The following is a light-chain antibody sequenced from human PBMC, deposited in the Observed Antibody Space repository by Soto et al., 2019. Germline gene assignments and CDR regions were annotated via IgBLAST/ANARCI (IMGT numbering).Light chain of an antibody. CDR2: DAS. J-gene: IGKJ5*01. CDR1: QSVSSY. V-gene: IGKV3-11*01. CDR3: QQRSNGTPTH. Sequence: IAVTNSPSTLSSSPGVTATLSFRTSQSVSSYLAWYQQKPGQAPRLLIYDASNRATGITARFSGSGSGTDFTLTISSREPEDFAVYYCQQRSNGTPTHFGQGTRL.